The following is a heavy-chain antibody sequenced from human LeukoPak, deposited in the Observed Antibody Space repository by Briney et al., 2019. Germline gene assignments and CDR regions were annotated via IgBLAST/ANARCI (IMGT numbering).Heavy chain of an antibody. CDR3: ARALGVEMATGSDY. J-gene: IGHJ4*02. Sequence: GGSLRLSCAASGFTFSDSAMHWVRQASGKGLEWVANIKQDGSEKYYVDSVKGRFTISRDNAKNSLYLQMNSLRAEDTAVYYCARALGVEMATGSDYWGQGTLVTVSS. CDR1: GFTFSDSA. V-gene: IGHV3-7*02. D-gene: IGHD5-24*01. CDR2: IKQDGSEK.